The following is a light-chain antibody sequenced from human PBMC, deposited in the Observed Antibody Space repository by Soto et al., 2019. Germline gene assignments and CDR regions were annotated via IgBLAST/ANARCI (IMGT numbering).Light chain of an antibody. J-gene: IGLJ1*01. CDR1: SSDVGGYNY. CDR3: SSYTTTNTYV. CDR2: EVS. V-gene: IGLV2-14*01. Sequence: QSALTQPASVSGSPGQSITISCTGTSSDVGGYNYVSWYQQRPGKAPKLMIYEVSNRPSGVSNRFSGSKSGNTASLTISGLQAEDEADYYCSSYTTTNTYVFGTGTKVTVL.